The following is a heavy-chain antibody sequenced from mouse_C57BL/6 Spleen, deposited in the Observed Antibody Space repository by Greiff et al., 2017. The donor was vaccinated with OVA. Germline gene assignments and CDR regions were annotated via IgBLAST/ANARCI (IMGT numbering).Heavy chain of an antibody. CDR1: GYTFTDYY. D-gene: IGHD4-1*01. J-gene: IGHJ3*01. V-gene: IGHV1-76*01. Sequence: QVQLQQSGAELVRPGASVKLSCKASGYTFTDYYINWVKQRPGQGLEWIARIYPGSGNTYYNEKFKGKATLTAAKSSSTAYMQLSSLTSEDSAVYFCEREGELAAWFAYWGQGTLVTVSA. CDR3: EREGELAAWFAY. CDR2: IYPGSGNT.